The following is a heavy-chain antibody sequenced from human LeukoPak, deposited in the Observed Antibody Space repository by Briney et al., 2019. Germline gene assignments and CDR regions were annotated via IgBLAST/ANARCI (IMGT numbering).Heavy chain of an antibody. D-gene: IGHD6-19*01. J-gene: IGHJ4*02. CDR3: ARTSGYFDY. CDR1: GDSVSSKSVA. V-gene: IGHV6-1*01. Sequence: SQTLSLTCVISGDSVSSKSVAWNWIRQSPSRGLEWLGRTYYRSKWFNDYAVSVRSRITINPDTSKNQFSLQLNSVTPEDTAVYFCARTSGYFDYWGQGTLVTVSS. CDR2: TYYRSKWFN.